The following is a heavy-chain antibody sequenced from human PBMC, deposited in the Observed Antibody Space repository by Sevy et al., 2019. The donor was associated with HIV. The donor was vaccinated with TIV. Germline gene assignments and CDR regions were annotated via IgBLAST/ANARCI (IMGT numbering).Heavy chain of an antibody. CDR1: GFTFSTYN. CDR3: AGDRRTLNYYGSSGYNYYFDY. CDR2: ITDSSNYI. Sequence: GGSLRLSCAASGFTFSTYNMNWVRQAPGKGLEWVSSITDSSNYIYHADSVKGRFTISRDNAKNSLFLQMNSLRAEDTAVYFCAGDRRTLNYYGSSGYNYYFDYWGQGTLGTVSS. V-gene: IGHV3-21*01. J-gene: IGHJ4*02. D-gene: IGHD3-22*01.